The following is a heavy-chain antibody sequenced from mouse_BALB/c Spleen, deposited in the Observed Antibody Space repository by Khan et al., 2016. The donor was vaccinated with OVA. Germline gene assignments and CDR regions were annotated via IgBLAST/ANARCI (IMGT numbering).Heavy chain of an antibody. CDR3: AGVDGGDFDY. CDR1: GYSITSDYA. CDR2: ISYSGNT. J-gene: IGHJ2*01. V-gene: IGHV3-2*02. Sequence: EVQLQESGPGLVKPSQSLSLTCTVTGYSITSDYAWNWIRQFPGNKLEWMGFISYSGNTNSNPSLKSRISITRNTSKNQFFLQLNSVNSEATATYDCAGVDGGDFDYWGQGTTLTVAS. D-gene: IGHD2-3*01.